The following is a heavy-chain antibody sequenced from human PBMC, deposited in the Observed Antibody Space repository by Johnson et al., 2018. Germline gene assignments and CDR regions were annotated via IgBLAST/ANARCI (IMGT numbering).Heavy chain of an antibody. V-gene: IGHV1-69*12. J-gene: IGHJ3*02. CDR2: IIPIFGTA. CDR3: ARVVRLAYCGGDCGACDI. CDR1: GGTFSSYA. Sequence: QVQLVQSGAEVKKPGSSVKVSCKASGGTFSSYAISWVRQAPGQGLEWMGGIIPIFGTANYAQKFQGRVTITADEATSTAYMELGSLRSEDTAVYYCARVVRLAYCGGDCGACDIWGQGTMVTVSS. D-gene: IGHD2-21*02.